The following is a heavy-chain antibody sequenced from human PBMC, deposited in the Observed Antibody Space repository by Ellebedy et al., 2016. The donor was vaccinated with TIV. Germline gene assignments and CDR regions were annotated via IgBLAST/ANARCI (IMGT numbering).Heavy chain of an antibody. Sequence: MPSETLSLTCTVSDYSISSGYFWGWIRQPPGKGREWIGSIHHSGTNYYNPSLKSRLTISVETSNNQFSLNLSSVTAIDTAVYYCARELAYYSNNGYYYLSGFDVWGRGTMVTVSS. CDR1: DYSISSGYF. J-gene: IGHJ3*01. CDR3: ARELAYYSNNGYYYLSGFDV. CDR2: IHHSGTN. V-gene: IGHV4-38-2*02. D-gene: IGHD3-22*01.